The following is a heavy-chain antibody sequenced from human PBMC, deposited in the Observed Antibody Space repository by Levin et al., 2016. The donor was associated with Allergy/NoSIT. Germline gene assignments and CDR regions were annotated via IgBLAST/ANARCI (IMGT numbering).Heavy chain of an antibody. Sequence: WIRQPPGKGLEWIGYIDYSGSTDYNPSLKSRVTISVDTSKSQFSLKLSTVTAADTAVYYCARLLCSSGYCSYFDFWGQGILVTVSS. CDR3: ARLLCSSGYCSYFDF. V-gene: IGHV4-59*08. CDR2: IDYSGST. J-gene: IGHJ4*02. D-gene: IGHD3-22*01.